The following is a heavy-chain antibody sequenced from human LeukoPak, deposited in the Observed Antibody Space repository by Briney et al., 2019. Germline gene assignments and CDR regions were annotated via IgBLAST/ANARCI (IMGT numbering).Heavy chain of an antibody. Sequence: SETLXXXCXVXGYSISSGYYWGWIRQPPGKGREWIGSIYHSGSTYYNPSLKRRVTISVDTTKNQLSLKLRSVTAADTAVYSCASTPMVRGVIIDFDYWGQGTLVTVSS. CDR3: ASTPMVRGVIIDFDY. V-gene: IGHV4-38-2*01. CDR2: IYHSGST. J-gene: IGHJ4*02. CDR1: GYSISSGYY. D-gene: IGHD3-10*01.